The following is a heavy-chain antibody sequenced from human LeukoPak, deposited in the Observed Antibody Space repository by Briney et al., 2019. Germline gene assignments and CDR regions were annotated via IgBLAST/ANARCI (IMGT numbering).Heavy chain of an antibody. Sequence: ASVKVSCKASGYTFTGYYMHWVRQAPGQGLEWMGRINPNSGGTNYAQKFQGRVTMTRDTSISTAYMELSRLRSDDTAVYYCARGGSITMIPFDIWGQGTMVTVSS. CDR2: INPNSGGT. D-gene: IGHD3-22*01. V-gene: IGHV1-2*06. CDR1: GYTFTGYY. CDR3: ARGGSITMIPFDI. J-gene: IGHJ3*02.